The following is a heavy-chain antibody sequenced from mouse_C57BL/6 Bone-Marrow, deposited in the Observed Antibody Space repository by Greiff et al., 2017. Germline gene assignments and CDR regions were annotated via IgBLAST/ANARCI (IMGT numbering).Heavy chain of an antibody. CDR1: GYTFTSYG. D-gene: IGHD2-5*01. J-gene: IGHJ3*01. CDR2: IYPRSGNT. CDR3: ARHYSNYGAY. V-gene: IGHV1-81*01. Sequence: VQLQQSGAELARPGASVKLSCKASGYTFTSYGISWVKQRTGQGLEWIGEIYPRSGNTYYNEKFKGKATLTADKSSSTAYMELRSLTSEDSAVYVCARHYSNYGAYWGQGTLVTVSA.